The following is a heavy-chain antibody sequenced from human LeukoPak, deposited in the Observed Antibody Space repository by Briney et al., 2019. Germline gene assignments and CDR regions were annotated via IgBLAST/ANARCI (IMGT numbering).Heavy chain of an antibody. Sequence: GESLKISCAASGFTFSSYSMNWVRQAPGKGLEWVSSISSSSSYIYYADSVKGRFTISRDNAKNSLYLQMNSLRAEDTAVYYCARLGPYYYDSSGPKADDAFDIWGQGTMVTVSS. V-gene: IGHV3-21*01. CDR1: GFTFSSYS. D-gene: IGHD3-22*01. CDR3: ARLGPYYYDSSGPKADDAFDI. J-gene: IGHJ3*02. CDR2: ISSSSSYI.